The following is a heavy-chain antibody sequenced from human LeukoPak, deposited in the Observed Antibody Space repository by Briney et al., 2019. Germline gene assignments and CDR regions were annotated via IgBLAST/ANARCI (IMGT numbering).Heavy chain of an antibody. D-gene: IGHD5-24*01. CDR2: IYHSGST. CDR1: GGSVSSSSFY. V-gene: IGHV4-39*01. Sequence: PSETLSLTCSVSGGSVSSSSFYWGWIRQPPGKGLEWIGTIYHSGSTYYNPSLKSRLTIYVDTSKNQSSLNLSSVTAADTAVYYCARPGEMARIGALLDYWGQGTLVTVSS. J-gene: IGHJ4*02. CDR3: ARPGEMARIGALLDY.